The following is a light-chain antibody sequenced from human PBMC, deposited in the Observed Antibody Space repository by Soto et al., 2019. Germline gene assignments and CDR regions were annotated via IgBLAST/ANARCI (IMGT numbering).Light chain of an antibody. Sequence: PGERATLSCRASQSVSSHYLAWYQQKPGQAPRLLIYGASTRATGIPDRFSGSGSGTDFTLTITRLEPEDFAVYSCQQYGSSPTFDGGTKVEIK. J-gene: IGKJ4*01. V-gene: IGKV3-20*01. CDR2: GAS. CDR1: QSVSSHY. CDR3: QQYGSSPT.